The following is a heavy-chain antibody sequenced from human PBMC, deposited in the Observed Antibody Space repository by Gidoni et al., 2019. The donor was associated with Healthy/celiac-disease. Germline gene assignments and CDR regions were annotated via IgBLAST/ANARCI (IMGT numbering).Heavy chain of an antibody. CDR2: IYSSGST. D-gene: IGHD3-16*01. CDR3: ARQIMGGGNFDY. CDR1: GGSISSGGYY. J-gene: IGHJ4*02. Sequence: QVQLQESGPGLVKPSQTLSLTCTVSGGSISSGGYYWSWIRQHPGTGLEWIGYIYSSGSTYYNPSLKSRVTISVDTSKNQFSLKLSSVTAADTAVYYCARQIMGGGNFDYWGQGTLVTVSS. V-gene: IGHV4-31*03.